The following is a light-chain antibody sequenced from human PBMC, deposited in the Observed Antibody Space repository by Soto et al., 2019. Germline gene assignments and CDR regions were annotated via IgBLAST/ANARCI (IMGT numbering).Light chain of an antibody. CDR2: DAS. J-gene: IGKJ5*01. Sequence: EIVMTQSPATLSVSPGERATLSCRASHSVSRYLAWYQQKPGQAPRLLIYDASNRATGIPARFSGSGSGTDFTLTINSLEPGDFAVYYCQQREHWPPITFGQGTRLEIK. CDR1: HSVSRY. CDR3: QQREHWPPIT. V-gene: IGKV3-11*01.